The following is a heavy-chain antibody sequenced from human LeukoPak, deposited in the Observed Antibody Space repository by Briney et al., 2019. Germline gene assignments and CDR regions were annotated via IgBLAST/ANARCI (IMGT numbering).Heavy chain of an antibody. CDR2: IKQDGSEK. CDR1: GFTFSSYW. V-gene: IGHV3-7*01. J-gene: IGHJ6*02. CDR3: AKDLRLAAASYYYGMGV. Sequence: GGSLRLSCAASGFTFSSYWMSWDRQAPGKGLEWVANIKQDGSEKYYVDSVKGRFTISRDNAKNSLYLQMNSLRAEDTAVYYCAKDLRLAAASYYYGMGVWGQGTTVTVSS. D-gene: IGHD3-16*01.